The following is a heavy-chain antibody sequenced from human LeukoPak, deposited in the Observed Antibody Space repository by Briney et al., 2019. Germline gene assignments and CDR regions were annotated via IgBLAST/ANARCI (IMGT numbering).Heavy chain of an antibody. CDR2: ITASGGNT. V-gene: IGHV3-23*01. Sequence: GGSLRLSCAASGFTFSSYAMGWVRQAPGKGLEWVSAITASGGNTYYADPVKGRFTISRDNSKNTLYLQVNSLRAEDTAVYYCAKGNGYSYGRYYFDYWGRGTLVTVSS. CDR1: GFTFSSYA. D-gene: IGHD5-18*01. J-gene: IGHJ4*02. CDR3: AKGNGYSYGRYYFDY.